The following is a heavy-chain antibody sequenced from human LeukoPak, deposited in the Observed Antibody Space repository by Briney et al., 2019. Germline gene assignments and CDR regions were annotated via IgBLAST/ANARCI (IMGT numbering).Heavy chain of an antibody. D-gene: IGHD3-22*01. CDR1: GFTFSSYG. Sequence: GSLRLSCAASGFTFSSYGMHWVRQAPGKGLEWVAFIRYDGSNKYYADSVKGRFTISRDNSKNTLYLQMNSLRTEDTAVYYCAKDRDYYDSSGLFDYWGQGTLVTVSS. CDR2: IRYDGSNK. J-gene: IGHJ4*02. V-gene: IGHV3-30*02. CDR3: AKDRDYYDSSGLFDY.